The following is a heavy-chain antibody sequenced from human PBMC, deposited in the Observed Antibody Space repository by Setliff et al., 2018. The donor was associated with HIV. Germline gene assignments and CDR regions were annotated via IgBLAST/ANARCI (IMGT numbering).Heavy chain of an antibody. J-gene: IGHJ4*02. Sequence: GESLKISCKGSGYSFTNFWVGWVRQMPGKGLEWMGIIYPIDSDTKYSPSFWGRVTISVDKSLNTAYLHWNSLKPADTAVYFCGRSGKSGELYAYWGQGTLVTVSS. V-gene: IGHV5-51*01. CDR1: GYSFTNFW. CDR3: GRSGKSGELYAY. D-gene: IGHD2-8*01. CDR2: IYPIDSDT.